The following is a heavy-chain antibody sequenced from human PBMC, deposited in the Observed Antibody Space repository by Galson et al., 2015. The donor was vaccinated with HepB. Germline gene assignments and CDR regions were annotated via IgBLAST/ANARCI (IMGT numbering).Heavy chain of an antibody. J-gene: IGHJ4*02. CDR2: ISGSGGRT. Sequence: SLRLSCAASGFTFSSYAMSWVRQAPGKGLEWVSAISGSGGRTYYADSVKGRFTISRDNSKNTLYLQMNSLRAEDTAVYYCAKGDLRWFYRFDYWGQGTLVTVSS. CDR3: AKGDLRWFYRFDY. CDR1: GFTFSSYA. V-gene: IGHV3-23*01. D-gene: IGHD3-10*01.